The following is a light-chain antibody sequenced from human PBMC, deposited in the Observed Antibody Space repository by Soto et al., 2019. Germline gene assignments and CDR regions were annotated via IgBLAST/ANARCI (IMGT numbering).Light chain of an antibody. V-gene: IGKV4-1*01. CDR3: QQYYDIPYT. J-gene: IGKJ2*01. CDR2: WAS. Sequence: DIVLTQSPDSLAVSLGERATINCKSSQSVLYSTNNKNSLAWYQQKPGQPPKLLFYWASTRESGLPDRFSGSGSGTDFSLTSGSRQAEYVVVYDRQQYYDIPYTFGQGTRLEI. CDR1: QSVLYSTNNKNS.